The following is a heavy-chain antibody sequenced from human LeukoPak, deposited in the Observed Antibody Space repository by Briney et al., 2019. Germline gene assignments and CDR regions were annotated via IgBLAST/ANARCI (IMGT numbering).Heavy chain of an antibody. J-gene: IGHJ6*02. CDR1: GGSISSGGYS. Sequence: PSQTLSLTCAVSGGSISSGGYSWGWIRQPPGKGLEWIGYIYHSGSTYYNPSLKSRVTISVDRSKNQFSLKLSSVTAADTAVYYCARAHVVRGVIGYYYYGMDVWGQGTTVTVSS. CDR2: IYHSGST. CDR3: ARAHVVRGVIGYYYYGMDV. D-gene: IGHD3-10*01. V-gene: IGHV4-30-2*01.